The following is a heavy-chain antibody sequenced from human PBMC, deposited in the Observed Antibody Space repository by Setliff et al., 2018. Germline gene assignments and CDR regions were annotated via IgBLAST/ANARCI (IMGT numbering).Heavy chain of an antibody. CDR2: IKQDGSVK. CDR1: GFTFSSYW. CDR3: ARDPFGNPVFDP. V-gene: IGHV3-7*01. D-gene: IGHD3-10*01. Sequence: GGSLRLSCAASGFTFSSYWMNWVRQAPGKGLEWVANIKQDGSVKNYVDSVEGRFSISRDNTKNSLYLQMNSLRAEDTAVYYCARDPFGNPVFDPWGQGTLVTVSS. J-gene: IGHJ5*02.